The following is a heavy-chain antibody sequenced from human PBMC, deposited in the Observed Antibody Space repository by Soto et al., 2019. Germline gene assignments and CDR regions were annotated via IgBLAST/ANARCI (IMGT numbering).Heavy chain of an antibody. J-gene: IGHJ4*02. CDR1: GGTFSTYA. D-gene: IGHD4-17*01. CDR3: ARERSGAATVVTPYY. CDR2: IIPIFSTR. Sequence: QVQLVQSGAEVKKPGSSVKVSCKTSGGTFSTYAISWVRQAPGQGLEWMGGIIPIFSTRLYAQKFQGRVTITADESTSTAYMEVSSLTSEDTAVYYCARERSGAATVVTPYYWGQGTLVTVSS. V-gene: IGHV1-69*13.